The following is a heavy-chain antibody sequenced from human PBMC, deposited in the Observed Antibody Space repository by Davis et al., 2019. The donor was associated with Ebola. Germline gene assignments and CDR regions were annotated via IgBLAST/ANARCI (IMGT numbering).Heavy chain of an antibody. D-gene: IGHD1-1*01. J-gene: IGHJ5*02. CDR3: ARDDDDDNWFDP. CDR1: GGTFSSYA. V-gene: IGHV1-69*13. CDR2: IIPIFGTA. Sequence: AASVKVSCKASGGTFSSYAISWVRQAPGQGLEWMGGIIPIFGTANYAQKFQGRVTITADESTSTAYMELSSLRSEDTAVYYCARDDDDDNWFDPWGQGTLVTVSS.